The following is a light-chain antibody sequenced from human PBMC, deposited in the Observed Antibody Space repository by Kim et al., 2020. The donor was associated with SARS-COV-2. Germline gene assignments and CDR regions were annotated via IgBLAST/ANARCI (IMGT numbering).Light chain of an antibody. V-gene: IGLV3-27*01. CDR1: MLADTY. J-gene: IGLJ2*01. CDR3: YSATESSLL. Sequence: SYELTQPSSVSVSPGQTARITCSGDMLADTYVRWLQQKPGQAPVLVIYGDTERPSGIPERFSGSSSGTTATLTISGAQAVDEADYFCYSATESSLLFGGGTQLTVL. CDR2: GDT.